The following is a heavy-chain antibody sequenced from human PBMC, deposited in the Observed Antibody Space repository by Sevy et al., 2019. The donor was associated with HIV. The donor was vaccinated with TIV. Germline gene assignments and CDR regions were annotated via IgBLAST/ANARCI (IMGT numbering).Heavy chain of an antibody. CDR1: GFTFSSYS. D-gene: IGHD2-2*01. CDR2: ISSSSSYI. V-gene: IGHV3-21*01. CDR3: ARNVPDLCSSTSCYAYYYYGMDV. J-gene: IGHJ6*02. Sequence: GESLKISCAASGFTFSSYSMNWVRQAPGKGLEWVSSISSSSSYIYYADSVKGRFTISRDNAKNSLYLQMNSLRAEDTAVYYCARNVPDLCSSTSCYAYYYYGMDVWGQGTTVTVSS.